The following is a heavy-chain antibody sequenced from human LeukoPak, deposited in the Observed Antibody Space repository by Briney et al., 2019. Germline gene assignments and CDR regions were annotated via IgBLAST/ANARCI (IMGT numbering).Heavy chain of an antibody. J-gene: IGHJ6*04. D-gene: IGHD1-26*01. CDR2: IYYSGST. CDR1: GGSISSHY. CDR3: ATILGVSGV. V-gene: IGHV4-59*11. Sequence: SETLSLTCTVSGGSISSHYWSWIRQPPGKGLEWIGYIYYSGSTNYNPSLKSRVTISVDTSKNQFSLKLSSVTAADTAVYYCATILGVSGVWGKGTTVTVSS.